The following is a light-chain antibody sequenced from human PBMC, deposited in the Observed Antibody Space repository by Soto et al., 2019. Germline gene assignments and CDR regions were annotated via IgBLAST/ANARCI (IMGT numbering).Light chain of an antibody. CDR3: QLADSSGTPV. CDR2: KDI. J-gene: IGLJ2*01. Sequence: SYELTQPPSVSGSPGQTARITCAGDALPKHYAYWYQQKPGQAPVLLIYKDIERPSGIPERFSGSSSGTTTVTLTISGVQADDEADYYCQLADSSGTPVFGGGTQLTVL. CDR1: ALPKHY. V-gene: IGLV3-25*02.